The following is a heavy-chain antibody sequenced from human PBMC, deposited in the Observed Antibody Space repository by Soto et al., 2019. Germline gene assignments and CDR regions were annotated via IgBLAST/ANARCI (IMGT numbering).Heavy chain of an antibody. Sequence: KASETLSLTCAVSGVSISSGNWWTWVRQTPQRGLEYIGEIFHDGTANYYPSFERRVAISVDTSKNQFSLKLTSVTAADTAIYCCARVVYDTRLNYMYFDFWGQGALVTVSS. CDR2: IFHDGTA. D-gene: IGHD2-8*01. CDR3: ARVVYDTRLNYMYFDF. V-gene: IGHV4-4*01. CDR1: GVSISSGNW. J-gene: IGHJ4*02.